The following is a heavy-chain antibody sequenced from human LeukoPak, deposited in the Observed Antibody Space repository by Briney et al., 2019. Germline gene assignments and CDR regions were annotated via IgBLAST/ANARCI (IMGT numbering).Heavy chain of an antibody. CDR3: ARFPPTDAFDI. CDR1: GGSISSSSYY. Sequence: SETLSLTCTLSGGSISSSSYYWGWIRQPPGKGLEWIGSIYYSGSTYYNPSLKSRVTISVDTSKNKFSLKLSSVTAADTAVYYCARFPPTDAFDIWGQGTMVTVSS. J-gene: IGHJ3*02. CDR2: IYYSGST. V-gene: IGHV4-39*01.